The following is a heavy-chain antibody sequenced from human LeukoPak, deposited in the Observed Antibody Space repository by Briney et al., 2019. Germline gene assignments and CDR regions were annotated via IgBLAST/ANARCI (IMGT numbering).Heavy chain of an antibody. Sequence: GGSLRLSCAASGFTISNYGMHWVRQAPGKGLEWGASIQNDGSYKHYADSVRGRFTISRDNFKNTLYLQMNSLRAEDTAVYYCTRDTFGARDSWGQGTLVTVSS. V-gene: IGHV3-30*02. D-gene: IGHD3-10*01. J-gene: IGHJ5*01. CDR1: GFTISNYG. CDR3: TRDTFGARDS. CDR2: IQNDGSYK.